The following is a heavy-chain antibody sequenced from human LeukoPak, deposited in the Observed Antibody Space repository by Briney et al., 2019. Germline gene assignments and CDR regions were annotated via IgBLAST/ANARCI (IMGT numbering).Heavy chain of an antibody. V-gene: IGHV4-34*01. D-gene: IGHD2-15*01. Sequence: XWXWXXXPPGKGLEWIGEINHSGSTNYNPSLKSRVTISVDTSKNQFSLKLSSVTAADTAVYYCARGLGIKYDYWGQGTLVTVSS. CDR1: X. CDR3: ARGLGIKYDY. CDR2: INHSGST. J-gene: IGHJ4*02.